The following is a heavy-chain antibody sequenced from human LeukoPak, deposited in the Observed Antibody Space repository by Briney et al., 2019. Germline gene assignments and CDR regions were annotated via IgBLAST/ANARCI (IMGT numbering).Heavy chain of an antibody. V-gene: IGHV3-23*01. CDR1: GFTFSSYA. D-gene: IGHD1-26*01. J-gene: IGHJ4*02. CDR3: ASQHNPYSGSYPFDY. Sequence: PGGSLRLSCAASGFTFSSYAMSWVRQAPGKGLEWVSAISGSGGSTYYADSVKGRFTISRDNSKNTLYLQMNSLRAEDTAVYYCASQHNPYSGSYPFDYWGQGTLVTVSS. CDR2: ISGSGGST.